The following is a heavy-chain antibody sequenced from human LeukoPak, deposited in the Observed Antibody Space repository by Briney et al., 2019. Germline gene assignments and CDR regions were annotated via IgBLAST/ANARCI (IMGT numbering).Heavy chain of an antibody. CDR3: AKDVPAAYFDY. J-gene: IGHJ4*02. V-gene: IGHV3-53*05. CDR1: GFTVSNNY. D-gene: IGHD2-2*01. CDR2: IYSGGTT. Sequence: GGSLRLSCAASGFTVSNNYMSWVRQAPGKGLEWVSVIYSGGTTYYADSVKGRFTISRDNSKNTLYLQVNSLRAEDTAVYFCAKDVPAAYFDYWGQGTLVTVSS.